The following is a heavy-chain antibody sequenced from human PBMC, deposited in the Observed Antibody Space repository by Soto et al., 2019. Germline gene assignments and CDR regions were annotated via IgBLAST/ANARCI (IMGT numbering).Heavy chain of an antibody. CDR1: GFTFSPYT. CDR3: SRVDPSAKSPDY. J-gene: IGHJ4*02. Sequence: PGGSLRLSCAASGFTFSPYTMHWVRQTPGKGLEWVAVISYDGSDKYYAASVQGRFTISRDESKNTVYLQMHSLKTDDTAVYYCSRVDPSAKSPDYWGQGTLVTVSS. CDR2: ISYDGSDK. V-gene: IGHV3-30-3*01. D-gene: IGHD2-15*01.